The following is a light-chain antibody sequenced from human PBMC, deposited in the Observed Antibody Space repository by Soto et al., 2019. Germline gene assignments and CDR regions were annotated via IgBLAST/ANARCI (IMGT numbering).Light chain of an antibody. V-gene: IGKV1-39*01. J-gene: IGKJ5*01. Sequence: DIQMTQSPSSLSASVGDRVTITCRASQSINRFLNWYQQKPGKAPKLLIYAASSLQSGDPSRFSGSGSGTDFTLTISSLQPEDFATYYCQQSYSPPPVTFGQGTRLETK. CDR2: AAS. CDR1: QSINRF. CDR3: QQSYSPPPVT.